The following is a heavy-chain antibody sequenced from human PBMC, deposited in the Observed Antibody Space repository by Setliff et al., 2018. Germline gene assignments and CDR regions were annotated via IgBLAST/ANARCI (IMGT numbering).Heavy chain of an antibody. J-gene: IGHJ4*02. V-gene: IGHV3-23*01. D-gene: IGHD3-3*01. CDR1: GLTFNSYA. CDR2: VSVSGDNT. CDR3: AGQGPIFGSGLIPGFDQ. Sequence: GASLTISCAASGLTFNSYAMSWVRQAPGKGLEWVSTVSVSGDNTYYTDSVKGRFTTSRDNSKNTLSLQMSSLRTEDTAIYFCAGQGPIFGSGLIPGFDQWGQGTMVTVSS.